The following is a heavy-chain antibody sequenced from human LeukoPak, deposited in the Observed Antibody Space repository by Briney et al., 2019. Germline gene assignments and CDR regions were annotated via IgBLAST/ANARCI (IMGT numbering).Heavy chain of an antibody. CDR2: ISAYNGNT. V-gene: IGHV1-18*01. Sequence: ASVKVSCKASGYTFTSYGISWVRQAPGQGLEWMGWISAYNGNTNYAQKLQGRVTMTTDTSTSTAYMELRSLRSDGTAVYYCALIEVATNNFDPWGQGTLVTVSS. J-gene: IGHJ5*02. D-gene: IGHD5-12*01. CDR1: GYTFTSYG. CDR3: ALIEVATNNFDP.